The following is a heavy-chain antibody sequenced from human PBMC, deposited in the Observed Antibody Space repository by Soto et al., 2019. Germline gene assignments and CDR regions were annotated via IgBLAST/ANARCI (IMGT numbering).Heavy chain of an antibody. J-gene: IGHJ6*03. V-gene: IGHV4-34*01. CDR1: GGSFSGYY. D-gene: IGHD3-10*01. CDR3: ARGWMGFGEGLLRYYYYYMDV. CDR2: INHSGST. Sequence: SETLSLTCAVYGGSFSGYYWSWIRQPPGKGLEWIGEINHSGSTNYNPSLKSRVTISVDTSKNQFSLKLSSVTAADTAVYYCARGWMGFGEGLLRYYYYYMDVWGKGTTVTVSS.